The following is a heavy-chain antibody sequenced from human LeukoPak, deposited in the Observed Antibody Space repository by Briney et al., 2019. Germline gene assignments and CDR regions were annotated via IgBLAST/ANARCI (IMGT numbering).Heavy chain of an antibody. Sequence: PGGSLRLSCAASGFTFSSYWMSWVRQAPGKGLEWVANIKQDGSEKYYVDSVKGRFTISRDNAKNSLYLQMNSLRAEDTAVYYCARDFDDYVWGSYRHFDYWGQGTLVTVSS. V-gene: IGHV3-7*01. CDR1: GFTFSSYW. CDR2: IKQDGSEK. CDR3: ARDFDDYVWGSYRHFDY. D-gene: IGHD3-16*02. J-gene: IGHJ4*02.